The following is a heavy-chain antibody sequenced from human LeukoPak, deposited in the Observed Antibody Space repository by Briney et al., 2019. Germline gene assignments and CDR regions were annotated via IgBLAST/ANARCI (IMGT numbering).Heavy chain of an antibody. Sequence: GGPLSLPCAASGFTFSSYEMNWVRQAPGKGLEWVSYISSSGSTIYYADSVKGRFTISRDNAKNSLYLQMNSLRAEDTAVYYCAKSGPGGNSDYWGQGTLVTVSS. J-gene: IGHJ4*02. CDR1: GFTFSSYE. CDR3: AKSGPGGNSDY. D-gene: IGHD4-23*01. CDR2: ISSSGSTI. V-gene: IGHV3-48*03.